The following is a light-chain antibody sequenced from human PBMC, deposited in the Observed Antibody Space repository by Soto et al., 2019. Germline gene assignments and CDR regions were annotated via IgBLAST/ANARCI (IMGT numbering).Light chain of an antibody. Sequence: QSVLTQPTSVSGAPGQRVTISCTGSSSNIGAGYDVHWYQQLPGTAPKLLIYGNTNRPSGVPDRFSGSKSGTSASLASTGLQAEDDDDHYCQSYDSSLSGVFGGGTKRTV. CDR3: QSYDSSLSGV. CDR2: GNT. CDR1: SSNIGAGYD. J-gene: IGLJ2*01. V-gene: IGLV1-40*01.